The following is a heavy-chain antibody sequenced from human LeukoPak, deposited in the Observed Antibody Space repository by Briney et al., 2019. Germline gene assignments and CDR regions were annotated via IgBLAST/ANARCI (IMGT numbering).Heavy chain of an antibody. CDR1: GSNFNYAW. CDR3: ASDAANTGFWYFDL. Sequence: GGSLRLSCVSSGSNFNYAWMSWVRQSPGKGLECICRIKSTPDGGTVDYAGPVKGRFTISRDDSQKTVYLQMDSLRVDDTAVYFCASDAANTGFWYFDLWGRGTQVTVSS. D-gene: IGHD2-15*01. CDR2: IKSTPDGGTV. J-gene: IGHJ2*01. V-gene: IGHV3-15*01.